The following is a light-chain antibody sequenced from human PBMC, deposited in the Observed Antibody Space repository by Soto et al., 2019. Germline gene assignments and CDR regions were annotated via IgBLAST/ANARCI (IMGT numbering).Light chain of an antibody. CDR1: QDIQNY. CDR3: QQHHDFPYT. CDR2: DAS. V-gene: IGKV1-33*01. Sequence: DIPMTQSPSSLSASVGDRVTITCQASQDIQNYINWYQHTPGKAPKLLIFDASNLQPGVASRFSGRASGTDFFLTISSLHPEDFATYFCQQHHDFPYTFGQGTKLDI. J-gene: IGKJ2*01.